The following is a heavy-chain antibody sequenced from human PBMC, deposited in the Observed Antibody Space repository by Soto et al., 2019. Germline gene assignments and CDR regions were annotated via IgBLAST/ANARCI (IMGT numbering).Heavy chain of an antibody. CDR2: IWYDGSNK. J-gene: IGHJ4*02. D-gene: IGHD4-17*01. CDR3: ARDRLRYYFDY. Sequence: GGSLRLSCAASGFTFSSYGMHWVRQAPAKGLEWVAVIWYDGSNKYYADSVKGRFTISRDNSKNTLYLQMNSLRAEDTAVYYCARDRLRYYFDYWGQGTLVTVSS. CDR1: GFTFSSYG. V-gene: IGHV3-33*01.